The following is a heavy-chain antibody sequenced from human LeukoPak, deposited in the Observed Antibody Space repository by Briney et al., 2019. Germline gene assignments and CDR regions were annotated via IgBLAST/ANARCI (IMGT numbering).Heavy chain of an antibody. V-gene: IGHV3-21*01. J-gene: IGHJ4*02. CDR2: ISSSSSYI. CDR3: ASLYIGYCSGGSCYPEEPDDY. Sequence: PGGSLRLSCAASGFTFSSYSMNWVRQAPGKGLEWVSSISSSSSYIYYADSVKGRFTISRDNAKNSLYLQMNSLRAEDTAVYYCASLYIGYCSGGSCYPEEPDDYWGQGTLVTVSS. D-gene: IGHD2-15*01. CDR1: GFTFSSYS.